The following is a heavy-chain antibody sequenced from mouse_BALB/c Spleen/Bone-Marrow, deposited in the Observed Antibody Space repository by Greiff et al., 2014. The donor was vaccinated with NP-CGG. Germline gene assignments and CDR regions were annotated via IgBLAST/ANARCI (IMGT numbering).Heavy chain of an antibody. Sequence: EVQLQQSGPDLVKPGASVKMSCKASGYSFTDYYMHWVKQSHGKSLEWIGRVDPKXGXTSXNXXXKXKAILTVDKSSSTAYMELRSLTSEDSAVYYCARGDYGSSYRYFDVWGAGTTVTVAS. D-gene: IGHD1-1*01. CDR3: ARGDYGSSYRYFDV. J-gene: IGHJ1*01. V-gene: IGHV1-34*01. CDR1: GYSFTDYY. CDR2: VDPKXGXT.